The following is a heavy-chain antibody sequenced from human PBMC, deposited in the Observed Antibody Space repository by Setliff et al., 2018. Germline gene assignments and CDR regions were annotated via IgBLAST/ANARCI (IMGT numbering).Heavy chain of an antibody. V-gene: IGHV3-23*01. J-gene: IGHJ4*02. CDR2: IGDSGSTT. Sequence: PGESLKISCEASGFTFSDYAMTWVRQAPGKGLEWVSAIGDSGSTTYYADSVRGRFTVSRDNSRNILYLQMNSLRAEDTAVYYCAKDLTQSDYWGQGTLVTVSS. D-gene: IGHD7-27*01. CDR1: GFTFSDYA. CDR3: AKDLTQSDY.